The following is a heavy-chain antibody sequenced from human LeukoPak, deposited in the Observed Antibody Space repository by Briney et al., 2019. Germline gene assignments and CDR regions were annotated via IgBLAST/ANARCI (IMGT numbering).Heavy chain of an antibody. CDR1: GYTFTCYY. CDR3: ARDPAFSPGLFDY. V-gene: IGHV1-2*02. Sequence: ASVKVSCKASGYTFTCYYMHWVRQAPGQGLEWMGWINPNSGGTNYAQKFQGRVTMTRDTSISTAYMELSRLRSDDTAVYYCARDPAFSPGLFDYWGRGTLVTVSS. J-gene: IGHJ4*02. CDR2: INPNSGGT.